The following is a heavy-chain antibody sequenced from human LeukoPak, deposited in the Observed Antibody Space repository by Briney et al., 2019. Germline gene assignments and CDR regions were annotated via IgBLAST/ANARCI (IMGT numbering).Heavy chain of an antibody. V-gene: IGHV3-48*01. Sequence: PGGSLTLSSTASAFTFGDYTMSWVRQAPGKGLEWVSSISSRGDTIDYADSVKGRFTISRDNDKNSLYLQMNSLRAEDTAVYYCARSPSSFDPWGQVVLATVSS. CDR2: ISSRGDTI. CDR1: AFTFGDYT. J-gene: IGHJ5*02. D-gene: IGHD3-16*02. CDR3: ARSPSSFDP.